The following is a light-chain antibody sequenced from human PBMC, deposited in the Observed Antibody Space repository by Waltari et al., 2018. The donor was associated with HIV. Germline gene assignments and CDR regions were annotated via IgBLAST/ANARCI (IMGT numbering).Light chain of an antibody. CDR1: QSVLYRSTNKYY. Sequence: IVMTQSRDSLAVCLGERANINCQSSQSVLYRSTNKYYLAWYQQKAGQPPKLLIYWASTRESGAPDRFSGSGSGTDFTLTISSLQAEDVAVYYCQQSYSTPLTFGGGTKVEIK. CDR2: WAS. J-gene: IGKJ4*01. V-gene: IGKV4-1*01. CDR3: QQSYSTPLT.